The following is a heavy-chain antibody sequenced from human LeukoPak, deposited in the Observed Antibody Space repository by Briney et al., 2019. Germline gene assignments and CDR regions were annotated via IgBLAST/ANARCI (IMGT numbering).Heavy chain of an antibody. J-gene: IGHJ4*02. V-gene: IGHV3-48*01. CDR3: ARDRSSGYYPYYFDY. CDR1: GFTFSSYA. D-gene: IGHD3-22*01. CDR2: ISSSSNTI. Sequence: PGGSLRLSCAASGFTFSSYAMSWVRQAPGKGLEWVSYISSSSNTIYYADSVKGRFTISRDNAKNSLYLQMNSLRAEDTAVYYCARDRSSGYYPYYFDYWGQGTLVTVSS.